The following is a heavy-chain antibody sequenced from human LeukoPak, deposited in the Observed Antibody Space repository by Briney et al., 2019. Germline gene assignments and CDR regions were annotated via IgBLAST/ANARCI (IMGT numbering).Heavy chain of an antibody. CDR2: ISYDGSNK. Sequence: GGSLRLSCAASGFTFSSYGMHWVRQAPGKGLEWVAVISYDGSNKYYADSVKGRFTISRDNSKNTLYLQMNSLRAEDTAVYYCAKAILLSSSWPLDAFDIWGQGTMVTVSS. J-gene: IGHJ3*02. CDR3: AKAILLSSSWPLDAFDI. CDR1: GFTFSSYG. V-gene: IGHV3-30*18. D-gene: IGHD6-13*01.